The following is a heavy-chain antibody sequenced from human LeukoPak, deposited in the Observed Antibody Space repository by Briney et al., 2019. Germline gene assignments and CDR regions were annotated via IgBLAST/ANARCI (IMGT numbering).Heavy chain of an antibody. V-gene: IGHV4-34*01. D-gene: IGHD2-15*01. CDR1: GESLNSYY. CDR2: IYESGTT. Sequence: SETLSLTCAVYGESLNSYYWSWVRQPPGEGLKWIGEIYESGTTKYNPSLKSRVAISMVPSKQQFSLRLRSVTAADTAVYYCARGAWATRLASWGLGTPVIVSS. J-gene: IGHJ4*02. CDR3: ARGAWATRLAS.